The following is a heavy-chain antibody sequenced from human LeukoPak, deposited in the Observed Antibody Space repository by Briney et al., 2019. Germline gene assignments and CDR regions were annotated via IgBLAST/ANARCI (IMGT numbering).Heavy chain of an antibody. CDR1: GFTVSSNS. Sequence: PGGSLRLSCTVSGFTVSSNSMSWVRQAPGKGLEWVSYITDSGTTIYYADSVKGRFTISRDNAKNSLYLQMNSLRVEDTAVYYCARDRSTVTTWLDYWGQGTLVTVSS. D-gene: IGHD4-17*01. CDR2: ITDSGTTI. CDR3: ARDRSTVTTWLDY. J-gene: IGHJ4*02. V-gene: IGHV3-48*04.